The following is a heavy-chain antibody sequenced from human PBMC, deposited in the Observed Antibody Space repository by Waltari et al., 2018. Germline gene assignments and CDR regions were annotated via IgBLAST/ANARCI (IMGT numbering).Heavy chain of an antibody. J-gene: IGHJ4*02. CDR3: ARAGYSSSWTFDY. CDR1: GGSISSGGYS. D-gene: IGHD6-13*01. V-gene: IGHV4-30-2*01. Sequence: QLQLQESGSGLVKPSQTLSLTCAVSGGSISSGGYSWSWIRQPPGKGLEWIGYIYHSGGTDHNPSPKSRVTISVDRSKNQFSLKLSSVTAADTAVYYCARAGYSSSWTFDYWGQGTLVTVSS. CDR2: IYHSGGT.